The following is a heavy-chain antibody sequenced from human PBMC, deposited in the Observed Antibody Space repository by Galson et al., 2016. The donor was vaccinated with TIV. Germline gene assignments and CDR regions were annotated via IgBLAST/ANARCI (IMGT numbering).Heavy chain of an antibody. CDR1: GGSFSGYY. Sequence: ETLSLTCAVYGGSFSGYYWIWIRQPPEKGLEWIGEINHSGSSNYNPSLKSRVTISMDTSKNQFSLKLTSVTAADTAVYYCARGRGLSLWGQGTLVTVSA. CDR3: ARGRGLSL. CDR2: INHSGSS. V-gene: IGHV4-34*01. D-gene: IGHD3-16*02. J-gene: IGHJ4*02.